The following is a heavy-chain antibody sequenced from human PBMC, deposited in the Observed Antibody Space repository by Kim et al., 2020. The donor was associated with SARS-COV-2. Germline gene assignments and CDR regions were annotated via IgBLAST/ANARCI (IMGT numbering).Heavy chain of an antibody. D-gene: IGHD3-10*01. V-gene: IGHV4-34*01. CDR3: ARGTTMVQGVLDV. J-gene: IGHJ6*04. CDR1: GGSFSGYY. CDR2: INHSGST. Sequence: SETLSLTCAVYGGSFSGYYWSWIRQPPGKGLEWIGEINHSGSTNYNPSLKSRVTISVDTSKNQFSLKLSSVTAADTAVYYCARGTTMVQGVLDVWGKGTTVTVSS.